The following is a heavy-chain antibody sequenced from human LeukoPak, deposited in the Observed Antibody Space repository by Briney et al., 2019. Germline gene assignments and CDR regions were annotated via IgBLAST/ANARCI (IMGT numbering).Heavy chain of an antibody. Sequence: PSQTLSLTCTVSGGSISSGGYYWSWIRQPPGKGLEWIGYIYHSGSTYYNPSLKSRVTISVDRSKNQFSLKLSSVTAADTAVYYCARDFRGWDAAFDIWGQGTMVTVSS. V-gene: IGHV4-30-2*01. D-gene: IGHD6-19*01. CDR3: ARDFRGWDAAFDI. CDR2: IYHSGST. CDR1: GGSISSGGYY. J-gene: IGHJ3*02.